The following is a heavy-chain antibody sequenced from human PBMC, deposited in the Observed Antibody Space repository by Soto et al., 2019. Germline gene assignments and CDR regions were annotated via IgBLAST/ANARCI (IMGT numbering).Heavy chain of an antibody. J-gene: IGHJ6*02. CDR2: ISYDGSNK. CDR3: AKDRRYSSSWYEDGMDV. D-gene: IGHD6-13*01. Sequence: QVQLVESGGGVVQPGRSLRLSCAASGFTFSSYGMHWVRQAPGKGLEWVAVISYDGSNKYYADSVKGRFTISRDNSKNTLYLQMNSLRAEDTAVYYCAKDRRYSSSWYEDGMDVWGQGTTVTVSS. CDR1: GFTFSSYG. V-gene: IGHV3-30*18.